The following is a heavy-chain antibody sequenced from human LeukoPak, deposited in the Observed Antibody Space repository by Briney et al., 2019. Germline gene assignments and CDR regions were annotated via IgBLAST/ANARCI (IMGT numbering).Heavy chain of an antibody. D-gene: IGHD3-10*01. CDR2: ISYDGSNK. CDR1: GFTFSSYA. J-gene: IGHJ6*02. V-gene: IGHV3-30-3*01. CDR3: ARMESLLWFGEALGPYYYGMDV. Sequence: GRSLRLSCAASGFTFSSYAMRWVRQAPGKGLEWVAVISYDGSNKYYADSVKGRFTISRDNSKNTLYLQMNSLRAEDTAVYYCARMESLLWFGEALGPYYYGMDVWGQGTTVTVSS.